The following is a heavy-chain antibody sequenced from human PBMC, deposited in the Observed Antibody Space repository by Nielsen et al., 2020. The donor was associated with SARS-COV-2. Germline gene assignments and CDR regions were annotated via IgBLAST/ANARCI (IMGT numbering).Heavy chain of an antibody. CDR2: MNPNSGNT. CDR1: GYTFTGYY. Sequence: ASVKVSCKASGYTFTGYYMHWVRQAPGQGLKWMGRMNPNSGNTGYAQKFQGRVTMTRNTSISTAYMELSSLRSEDTAVYYCASNGDHDDAFDIWGQGTMVTVSS. V-gene: IGHV1-8*02. CDR3: ASNGDHDDAFDI. D-gene: IGHD4-17*01. J-gene: IGHJ3*02.